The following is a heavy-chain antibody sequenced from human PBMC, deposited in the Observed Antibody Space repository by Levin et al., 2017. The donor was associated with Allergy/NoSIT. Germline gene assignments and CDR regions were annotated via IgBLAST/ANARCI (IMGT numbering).Heavy chain of an antibody. V-gene: IGHV1-69*04. J-gene: IGHJ6*02. CDR1: GGTFTTYA. Sequence: PGASVKVSCKSSGGTFTTYALSWVRQAPGQGLDWVGRIIPLLGTTNYAQKFQGRVTIMADKSTSTAYMELSSLKSEDTAVYYCAGIAVVPAGMRLVQQYGMDVWGQGTTVTVSS. CDR3: AGIAVVPAGMRLVQQYGMDV. CDR2: IIPLLGTT. D-gene: IGHD2-15*01.